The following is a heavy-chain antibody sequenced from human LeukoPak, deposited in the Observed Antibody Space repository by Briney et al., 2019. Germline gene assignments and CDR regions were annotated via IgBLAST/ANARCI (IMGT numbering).Heavy chain of an antibody. V-gene: IGHV4-38-2*01. D-gene: IGHD3-22*01. Sequence: LRLSCAASGFTFDDYAMHWIRQPPGKGLEWIATINHSGETYYNPSLKSRVTISVDTSKNQFSLKLSSVTAAGTAIYYCARYTANKSGYSFDYWGQGTLVTVSS. CDR2: INHSGET. J-gene: IGHJ4*02. CDR3: ARYTANKSGYSFDY. CDR1: GFTFDDYA.